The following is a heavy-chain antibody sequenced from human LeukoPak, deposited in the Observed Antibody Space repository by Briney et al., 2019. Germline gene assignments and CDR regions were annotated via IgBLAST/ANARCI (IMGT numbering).Heavy chain of an antibody. CDR2: SSANGGST. D-gene: IGHD6-19*01. V-gene: IGHV3-64D*06. Sequence: GGSLRLSCSVSGFTFSTRPMHWVRQAPGKGLEYVSGSSANGGSTYYADSVKGRFIISRDNSKNTVYLQMSSLRPEDTAMYYCVNQISGWVYWGKGTLVTVSS. CDR3: VNQISGWVY. J-gene: IGHJ4*02. CDR1: GFTFSTRP.